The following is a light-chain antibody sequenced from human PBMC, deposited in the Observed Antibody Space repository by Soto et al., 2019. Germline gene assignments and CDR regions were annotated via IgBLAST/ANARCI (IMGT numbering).Light chain of an antibody. J-gene: IGLJ3*02. CDR1: SSNIGSNT. CDR3: CSYAGTYSWL. CDR2: SNN. V-gene: IGLV1-44*01. Sequence: QSVLTQPPSASGTPGQRVTISCSGSSSNIGSNTVNWYQQLPGTAPKLLIYSNNQRPSGVPDRFSGSKSGTSASLAISGLQSEDEADYYCCSYAGTYSWLFGGGTKLTVL.